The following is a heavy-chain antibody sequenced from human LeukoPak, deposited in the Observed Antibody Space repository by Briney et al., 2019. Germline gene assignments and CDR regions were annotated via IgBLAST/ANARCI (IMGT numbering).Heavy chain of an antibody. CDR2: MNPNSGNT. CDR3: ARDDAFDY. Sequence: ASVKVSCKVSGYTLTELSMHWVRQATGQGLEWMGWMNPNSGNTGYVQKFQGRVTMTRNTSISTAYMELSSLRSEDTAVYYCARDDAFDYWGQGTLVTVSS. J-gene: IGHJ4*02. V-gene: IGHV1-8*01. CDR1: GYTLTELS.